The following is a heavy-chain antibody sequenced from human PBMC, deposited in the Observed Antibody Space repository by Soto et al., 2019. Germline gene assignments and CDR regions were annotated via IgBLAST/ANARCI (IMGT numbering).Heavy chain of an antibody. CDR2: IYWDDDK. V-gene: IGHV2-5*02. D-gene: IGHD1-1*01. CDR1: GFSLATSGVG. CDR3: AHRVGLQGKWKGGYFDF. J-gene: IGHJ4*02. Sequence: QVTLEESGPTRVKPTQTLTLTCTFSGFSLATSGVGVGWVRQPPGKALERLALIYWDDDKRYSPYLRSRLTVTKATSRNQVVLTMTNMDPVDTATYYCAHRVGLQGKWKGGYFDFWGQGALVTVSS.